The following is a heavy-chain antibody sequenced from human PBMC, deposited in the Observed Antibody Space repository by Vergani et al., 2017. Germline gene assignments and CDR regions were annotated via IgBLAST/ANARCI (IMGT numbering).Heavy chain of an antibody. Sequence: EVQLLESGGGLVQPGGSLRLSCAASGFTFSSYAMSWVRQAPGKGLEWVSAISGSGGSTYYADSVTGRFTISSDNSKNTLYLQMNSLRAEDTAVYYCAKARAVITRPIDYWGQGTLVTVSS. V-gene: IGHV3-23*01. D-gene: IGHD3-22*01. CDR1: GFTFSSYA. CDR3: AKARAVITRPIDY. J-gene: IGHJ4*02. CDR2: ISGSGGST.